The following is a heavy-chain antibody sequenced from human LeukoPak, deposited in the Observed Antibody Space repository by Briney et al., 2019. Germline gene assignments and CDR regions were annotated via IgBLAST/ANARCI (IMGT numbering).Heavy chain of an antibody. CDR3: ARDRSSDKYYYYGMDV. Sequence: PSQTLSLTCTVSGGSLSSGGYYWGWVRQHPGTGLEGIGYIYYSGSTYYNPSLNSRVTISVDTSKNQFSLKLSSVTAADTAVYYCARDRSSDKYYYYGMDVWGQGTTVTVSS. V-gene: IGHV4-31*03. D-gene: IGHD6-6*01. J-gene: IGHJ6*02. CDR1: GGSLSSGGYY. CDR2: IYYSGST.